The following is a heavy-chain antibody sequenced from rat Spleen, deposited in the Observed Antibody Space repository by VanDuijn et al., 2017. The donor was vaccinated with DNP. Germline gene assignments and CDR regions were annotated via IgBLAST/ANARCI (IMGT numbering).Heavy chain of an antibody. CDR1: GFTFRDYD. J-gene: IGHJ2*01. V-gene: IGHV5S13*01. CDR2: INNRGVNT. D-gene: IGHD1-6*01. Sequence: EMQLVESGGGFVQPGRSLKLSCAASGFTFRDYDMAWVRQAPAKGLEWIASINNRGVNTYYRDSVKGRFTVSRDNAQNTLYLQMDSLRSEDTATYYCTRRPYYDFDFWGQGVMVTVSS. CDR3: TRRPYYDFDF.